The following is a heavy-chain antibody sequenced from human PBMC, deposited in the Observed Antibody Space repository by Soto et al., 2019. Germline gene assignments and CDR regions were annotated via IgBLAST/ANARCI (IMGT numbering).Heavy chain of an antibody. J-gene: IGHJ4*02. V-gene: IGHV1-69*08. Sequence: QVQLVQSGAEVKKPGSSVKVSCKASGGTFSSYTISWVRQAPGQGLEWMGRIIPSLGIANFAQKFQGRVTITADKATSTAYIDLSSLRAEDTAVYYCARDGAGNFDYWGQGTLVTVSS. D-gene: IGHD1-26*01. CDR3: ARDGAGNFDY. CDR2: IIPSLGIA. CDR1: GGTFSSYT.